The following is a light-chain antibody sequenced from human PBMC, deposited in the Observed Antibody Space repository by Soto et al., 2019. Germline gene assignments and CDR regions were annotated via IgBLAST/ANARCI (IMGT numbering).Light chain of an antibody. CDR1: QSVSSY. V-gene: IGKV3-20*01. CDR3: QQYGSSRT. Sequence: EVVLTQSPATLSVSPGEKATLSFRASQSVSSYLAWYRQKPGQAPRLLIYGASSRATGIPDRFSGSGSGTDFTLTISRLEPEDFAVYYCQQYGSSRTFGQGTKV. CDR2: GAS. J-gene: IGKJ1*01.